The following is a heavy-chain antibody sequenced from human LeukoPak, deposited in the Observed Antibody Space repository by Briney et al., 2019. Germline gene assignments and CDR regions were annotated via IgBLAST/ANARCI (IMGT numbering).Heavy chain of an antibody. CDR2: ISWNSGMI. CDR1: GFTFDDCA. V-gene: IGHV3-9*01. D-gene: IGHD3-16*01. Sequence: PGGSLRLSCEASGFTFDDCAMHWVRQGPGKSLEWVAGISWNSGMIGYADSVKGRFTISRDNAKNSLYLQMNSLRAEDTALYYCVKDDSPTYFYAAGLPLEYWGQGTLVTVSS. J-gene: IGHJ4*02. CDR3: VKDDSPTYFYAAGLPLEY.